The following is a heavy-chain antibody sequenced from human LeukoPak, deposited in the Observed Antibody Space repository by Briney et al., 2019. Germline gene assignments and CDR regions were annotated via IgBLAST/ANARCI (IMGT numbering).Heavy chain of an antibody. D-gene: IGHD3/OR15-3a*01. CDR3: AIDYMTGTGNAGGY. V-gene: IGHV4-34*01. Sequence: SETLSLTCAVYGGSFSAYYWSWIRQSPGEGLEWIGEIKHSGTTVSNPSLKSRVTLSVDTSKKQFSLKLNSVTAANTAVYYCAIDYMTGTGNAGGYWGQGTLVTVSS. J-gene: IGHJ4*02. CDR1: GGSFSAYY. CDR2: IKHSGTT.